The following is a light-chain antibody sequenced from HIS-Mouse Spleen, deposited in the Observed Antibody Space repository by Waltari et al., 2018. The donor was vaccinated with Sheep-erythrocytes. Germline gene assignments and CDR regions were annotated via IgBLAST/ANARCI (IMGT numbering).Light chain of an antibody. CDR1: SSAVGGYNY. V-gene: IGLV2-11*01. Sequence: QSALTQPRSVSGSPGQSVTIPCTGTSSAVGGYNYVSWYQQHPGKAPKLMIYDVSKRPSGVSNRFSGSKSGNTASLTISGLQAEDEADYYCSSYTSSSSYVFGTGTKVTVL. J-gene: IGLJ1*01. CDR2: DVS. CDR3: SSYTSSSSYV.